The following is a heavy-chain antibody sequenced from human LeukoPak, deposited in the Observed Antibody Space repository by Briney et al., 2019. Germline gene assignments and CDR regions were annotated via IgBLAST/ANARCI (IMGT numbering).Heavy chain of an antibody. CDR2: IYYSGST. Sequence: PSETLSLTCTVSGGSISSYYWSWIRQPPGKGLEWIGYIYYSGSTNYNPSLKSRVIISVDTSKNQFSLKLSSVTAADTAVYYCARAFTYYYDSSGYMGSYYFDYWGQGTLVTVSS. J-gene: IGHJ4*02. CDR3: ARAFTYYYDSSGYMGSYYFDY. V-gene: IGHV4-59*01. CDR1: GGSISSYY. D-gene: IGHD3-22*01.